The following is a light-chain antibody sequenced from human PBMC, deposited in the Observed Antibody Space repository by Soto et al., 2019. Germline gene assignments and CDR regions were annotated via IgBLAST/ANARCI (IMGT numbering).Light chain of an antibody. CDR1: QRIDTW. J-gene: IGKJ1*01. CDR2: KAT. V-gene: IGKV1-5*03. Sequence: DIQMTQSPSTLSAAIGDRVTIACRASQRIDTWLAWYQQKPGTAHKLLIYKATILQSGVLSRFSGSGSGTEFTLAISSLQPDDFATYYCQQYETFSPWTFGQGTKVDIK. CDR3: QQYETFSPWT.